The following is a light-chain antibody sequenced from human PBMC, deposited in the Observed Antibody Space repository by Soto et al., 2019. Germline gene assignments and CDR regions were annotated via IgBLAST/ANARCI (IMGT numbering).Light chain of an antibody. V-gene: IGKV1-5*03. CDR1: QYIHNY. CDR3: QQSNNYPWT. CDR2: EAA. J-gene: IGKJ1*01. Sequence: DIQMTQSPSTLSASVGDRVTITCRASQYIHNYLAWYQQKPGEAPKLLIYEAANLESGVPSRFSGSGTGTEFTLTISGLQPDDFAPSYGQQSNNYPWTFGQVTGVEI.